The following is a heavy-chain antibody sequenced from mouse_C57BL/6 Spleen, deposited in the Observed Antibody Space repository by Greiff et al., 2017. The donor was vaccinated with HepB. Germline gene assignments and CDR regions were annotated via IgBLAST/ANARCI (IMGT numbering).Heavy chain of an antibody. J-gene: IGHJ2*01. V-gene: IGHV1-61*01. Sequence: HVQLQQPGAELVRPGSSVKLSCTASGYTFTSYWMDWVKQRPGQGLEWIGNIYPSDSETHYTQKFKDKATLTVDKSSSTAYLQLSSLASEDSAVYYCAGGRRYFDYWGQGTTLTVSS. CDR1: GYTFTSYW. CDR2: IYPSDSET. CDR3: AGGRRYFDY.